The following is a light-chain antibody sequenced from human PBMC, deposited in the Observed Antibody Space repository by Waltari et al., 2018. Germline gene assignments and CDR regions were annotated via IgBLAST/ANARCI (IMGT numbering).Light chain of an antibody. J-gene: IGLJ1*01. V-gene: IGLV2-8*01. Sequence: SALTQPPYASGSPGQSVTIPCPGTGRGGLVSWYQQPPGKAPKLLIYEVSKRPSGVPDRFSGSKSGNTASLTVSGLQAEDDGDYYCSSDAVSNNFYYFGSGTKVTVL. CDR3: SSDAVSNNFYY. CDR2: EVS. CDR1: GRGGL.